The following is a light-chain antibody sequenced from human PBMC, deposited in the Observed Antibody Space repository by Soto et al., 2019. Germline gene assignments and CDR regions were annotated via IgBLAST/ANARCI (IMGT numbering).Light chain of an antibody. CDR1: SSDVGGYRY. CDR2: EVS. Sequence: SALTQPASVSGSPGQSITISCTGTSSDVGGYRYVSWYQQHPGKAPKLMIYEVSNRPSGVSNRFSGSKSGNTASLTISGLQAEDEADYYCSSYTSGSTYVFGTGTKLTVL. V-gene: IGLV2-14*01. J-gene: IGLJ1*01. CDR3: SSYTSGSTYV.